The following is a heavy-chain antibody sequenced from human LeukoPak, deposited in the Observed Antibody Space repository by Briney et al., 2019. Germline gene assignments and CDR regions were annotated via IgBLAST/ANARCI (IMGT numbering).Heavy chain of an antibody. Sequence: SETLSLTCAVSGGSISSGGYSWSWIRQPPGKGLEWIGYIYYSGSTYYNPSLKSRVTISVDTSKNQFSLKLSSVTAADTAVYYCARGRYSSSWYQGRWFDPWGQGTLVTVSS. CDR3: ARGRYSSSWYQGRWFDP. V-gene: IGHV4-30-4*07. CDR2: IYYSGST. D-gene: IGHD6-13*01. J-gene: IGHJ5*02. CDR1: GGSISSGGYS.